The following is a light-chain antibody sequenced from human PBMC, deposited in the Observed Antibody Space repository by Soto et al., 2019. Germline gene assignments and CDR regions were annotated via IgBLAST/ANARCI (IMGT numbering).Light chain of an antibody. V-gene: IGKV1-27*01. Sequence: ITQSPSSLCTSVGDRITITCRASQDISTYLAWYQQKPGKVPKLLIYSASTLQSGVPSRFSGSGSGTDFTLTISSLQPEDVATYFCQKYNRALTFGQGTRLATK. J-gene: IGKJ5*01. CDR3: QKYNRALT. CDR1: QDISTY. CDR2: SAS.